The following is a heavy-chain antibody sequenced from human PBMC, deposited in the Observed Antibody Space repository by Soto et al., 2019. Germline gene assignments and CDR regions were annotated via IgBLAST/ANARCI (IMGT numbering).Heavy chain of an antibody. CDR1: GFTFSSYA. V-gene: IGHV3-23*01. CDR2: ISGSGGST. CDR3: AKDADGVVVVAATLDFDY. Sequence: PWGSLRLSCAASGFTFSSYAMSWVRQAPGKGLEWVSAISGSGGSTYYADSVKGRFTISRGNSKNTLYLQMNSLRAEDTAVYYCAKDADGVVVVAATLDFDYWGQGTLVTVSS. D-gene: IGHD2-15*01. J-gene: IGHJ4*02.